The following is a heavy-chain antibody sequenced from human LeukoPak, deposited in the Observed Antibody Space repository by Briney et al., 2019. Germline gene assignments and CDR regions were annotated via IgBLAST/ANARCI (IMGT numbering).Heavy chain of an antibody. V-gene: IGHV3-21*01. Sequence: GGSLRLSCAASGFIFSSYSMNWVRQAQGRGLEWVSSITSSSSYIYYADSVKGRFTISRDNAKNSLYLQKNSLRAEDTAVYYCARAFADGYNSSPFDYWGQGTLVTVSS. J-gene: IGHJ4*02. D-gene: IGHD5-24*01. CDR1: GFIFSSYS. CDR3: ARAFADGYNSSPFDY. CDR2: ITSSSSYI.